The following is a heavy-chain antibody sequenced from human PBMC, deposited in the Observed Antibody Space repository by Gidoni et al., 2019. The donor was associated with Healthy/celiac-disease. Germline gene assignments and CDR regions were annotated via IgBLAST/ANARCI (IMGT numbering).Heavy chain of an antibody. CDR3: ARRIDYSYGSRLSYYYYYGMDV. CDR2: IYYSGST. J-gene: IGHJ6*02. Sequence: QVQLQESGPGLVKPSETLSLTRQPPGKGLEWIGYIYYSGSTNYNPSLKSRVTISVDTSKNQFSLKLSSVTAADTAVYYCARRIDYSYGSRLSYYYYYGMDVWGQGTTVTVSS. V-gene: IGHV4-59*08. D-gene: IGHD5-18*01.